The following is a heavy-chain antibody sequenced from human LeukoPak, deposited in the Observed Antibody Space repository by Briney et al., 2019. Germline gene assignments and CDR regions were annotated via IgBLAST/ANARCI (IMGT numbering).Heavy chain of an antibody. CDR1: GYTFTSCG. D-gene: IGHD3-10*01. Sequence: ASVKVSCKASGYTFTSCGISWVRQAPGQGLEWMGWISAYNGNTNYAQKLQGRVTMTTDTSTSTAYMELRSLRSDDSAVYYCARVLWFGKFIDYWGEGTLVTVSS. V-gene: IGHV1-18*01. CDR3: ARVLWFGKFIDY. CDR2: ISAYNGNT. J-gene: IGHJ4*02.